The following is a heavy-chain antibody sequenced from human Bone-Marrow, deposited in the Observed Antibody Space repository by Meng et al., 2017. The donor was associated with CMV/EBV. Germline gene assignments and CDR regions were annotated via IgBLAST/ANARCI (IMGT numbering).Heavy chain of an antibody. CDR1: GFTFSSYS. Sequence: GESLKIYCAASGFTFSSYSMNWVRQAPGKGLEWVSSISSSSSYIYYADSVKGRFTISRDNAKNSLYLQMNSLRAEDTAVYYCARDARLQGTIFGVVTTTYYYYGMDVCGQGITVVVSS. CDR2: ISSSSSYI. J-gene: IGHJ6*01. V-gene: IGHV3-21*01. CDR3: ARDARLQGTIFGVVTTTYYYYGMDV. D-gene: IGHD3-3*01.